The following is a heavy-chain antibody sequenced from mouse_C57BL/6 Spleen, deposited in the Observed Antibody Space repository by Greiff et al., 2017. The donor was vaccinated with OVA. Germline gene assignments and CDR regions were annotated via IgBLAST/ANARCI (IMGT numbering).Heavy chain of an antibody. CDR2: IDPSDSYT. Sequence: VKLQQPGAELVMPGASVKLSCKASGYTFTSYWMHWVKQRPGQGLEWIGEIDPSDSYTNYNQKFKGKSTLTVDKSSSTAYMQLSSLTSEDSAVYYCARSGDYGSSFFAYWGQGTLVTVSA. J-gene: IGHJ3*01. CDR3: ARSGDYGSSFFAY. D-gene: IGHD1-1*01. V-gene: IGHV1-69*01. CDR1: GYTFTSYW.